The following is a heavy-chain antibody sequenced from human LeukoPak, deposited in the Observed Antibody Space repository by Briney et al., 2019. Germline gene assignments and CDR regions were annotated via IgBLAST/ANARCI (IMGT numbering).Heavy chain of an antibody. CDR1: GFTFSNAW. D-gene: IGHD3-10*01. CDR3: AKGGRGSYYSDS. CDR2: ISASGGTT. Sequence: PGASLRLSCAASGFTFSNAWMSWVRQAPGKGLEWVSVISASGGTTDYADSVKGRFTISRDNSKNTLYLQMNSLRAEDTAVYYCAKGGRGSYYSDSWGQGTLVTASA. V-gene: IGHV3-23*01. J-gene: IGHJ4*02.